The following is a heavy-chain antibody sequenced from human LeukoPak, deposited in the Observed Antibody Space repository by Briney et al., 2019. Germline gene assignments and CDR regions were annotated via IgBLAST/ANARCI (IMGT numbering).Heavy chain of an antibody. J-gene: IGHJ4*02. D-gene: IGHD2/OR15-2a*01. V-gene: IGHV3-48*02. CDR1: GFTFSEFE. CDR2: ISSGGTTI. CDR3: TRGLVL. Sequence: GGSLRLSCVASGFTFSEFEMNWVRQAPGKGLGWVSDISSGGTTIFYADSVKGRFTISRDNARNSLYLQMNSLRDEDTAMYYCTRGLVLWGQGALVTVSS.